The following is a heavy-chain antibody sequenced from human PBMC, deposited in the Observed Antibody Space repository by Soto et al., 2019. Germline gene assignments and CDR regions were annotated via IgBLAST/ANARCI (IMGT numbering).Heavy chain of an antibody. D-gene: IGHD6-13*01. Sequence: QVQLVQSGAEVKKPGASVKVSCKASGYTFTSYDINWVRQATGQGLEWMGWMNPNSGNTGYAQKFQGRVTMTRNTSISTAYMELSSLRSEDTAVYYCARRGLEYSSSWYFSVYYYGMDVRGQGTTVTVSS. CDR1: GYTFTSYD. J-gene: IGHJ6*02. CDR2: MNPNSGNT. CDR3: ARRGLEYSSSWYFSVYYYGMDV. V-gene: IGHV1-8*01.